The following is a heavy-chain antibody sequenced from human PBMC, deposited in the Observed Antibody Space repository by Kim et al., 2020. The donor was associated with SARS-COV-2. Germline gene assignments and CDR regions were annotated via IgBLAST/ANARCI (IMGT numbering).Heavy chain of an antibody. D-gene: IGHD3-10*01. CDR2: FYYTGTL. CDR1: GGSFSTSSYY. J-gene: IGHJ4*02. CDR3: ARRSRGAGPPGY. Sequence: SETLSLTCTVSGGSFSTSSYYWDWIRQPPGKGLVWIGGFYYTGTLYFNPSLKSRVTISVDTSKKQFSLKFISVTAADTAVYYCARRSRGAGPPGYWGQGT. V-gene: IGHV4-39*01.